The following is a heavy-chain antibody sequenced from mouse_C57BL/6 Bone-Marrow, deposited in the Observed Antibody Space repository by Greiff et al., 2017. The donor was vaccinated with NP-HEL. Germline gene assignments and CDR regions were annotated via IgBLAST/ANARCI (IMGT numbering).Heavy chain of an antibody. CDR3: ARKHYGSSYAMDS. J-gene: IGHJ4*01. V-gene: IGHV1-82*01. Sequence: QVQLQQSGPELVKPGASVKISCKASGYAFSSSWMNWVKQRPGKGLEWIGRIYPGDGDTNYNGKFKGKATLTADKSSSTAYMQLSSLTSDDSAVYFCARKHYGSSYAMDSWGQGTSVTVSA. CDR2: IYPGDGDT. D-gene: IGHD1-1*01. CDR1: GYAFSSSW.